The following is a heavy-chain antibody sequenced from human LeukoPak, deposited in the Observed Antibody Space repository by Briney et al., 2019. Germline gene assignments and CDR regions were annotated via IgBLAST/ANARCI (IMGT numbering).Heavy chain of an antibody. CDR3: ARYNWNDVVSALDY. J-gene: IGHJ4*02. Sequence: ASVKVSCKASGYTLSGYYIHWVRQAPGQGLEWLGWINPNSGETNYAQKFQGGVTLTRDTSISTFYMEVSRLRSDDTAVYFCARYNWNDVVSALDYWGQGPLVTVSS. V-gene: IGHV1-2*02. CDR2: INPNSGET. D-gene: IGHD1-1*01. CDR1: GYTLSGYY.